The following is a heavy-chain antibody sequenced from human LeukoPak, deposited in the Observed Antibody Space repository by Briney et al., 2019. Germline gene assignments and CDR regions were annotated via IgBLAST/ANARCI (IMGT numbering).Heavy chain of an antibody. J-gene: IGHJ4*02. CDR1: GGSFSGYY. Sequence: SETLSLTCAVYGGSFSGYYWSWIRQPPGKGLEWIGEINHSGSTNYNPSLKSRVTISVDTSKNQFSLKLSSVTAADTAVYYCARRHTPTIAAAGTGFGFDYWGQGTLVTVSS. CDR3: ARRHTPTIAAAGTGFGFDY. V-gene: IGHV4-34*01. D-gene: IGHD6-13*01. CDR2: INHSGST.